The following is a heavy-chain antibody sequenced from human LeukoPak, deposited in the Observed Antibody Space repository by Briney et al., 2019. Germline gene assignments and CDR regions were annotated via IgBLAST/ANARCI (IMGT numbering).Heavy chain of an antibody. V-gene: IGHV3-7*04. D-gene: IGHD6-19*01. CDR2: INQDGSEK. CDR3: GRVAVAGEYYFDY. CDR1: GFTISSYW. Sequence: GGSLRLSCAASGFTISSYWMSWVRQAAGKGLEWVANINQDGSEKYYVDSVKGRFTISRDNAKNSLYLQMNSLRAEDTAVYYCGRVAVAGEYYFDYWGQGTLVTVSP. J-gene: IGHJ4*02.